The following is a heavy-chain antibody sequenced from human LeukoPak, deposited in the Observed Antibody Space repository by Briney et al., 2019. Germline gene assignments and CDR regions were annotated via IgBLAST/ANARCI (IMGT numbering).Heavy chain of an antibody. Sequence: SETLSLTCTVSGGSISSYYWSWIRQPPGKGLECIGYIYFTGSANYNPSLKSRVTISVDTSNNHFSLKLNSVTAADTAVYYCARAPSISDYSSTWPPHFDSWGQGSLVTVSS. CDR1: GGSISSYY. CDR3: ARAPSISDYSSTWPPHFDS. D-gene: IGHD6-13*01. J-gene: IGHJ4*02. V-gene: IGHV4-59*01. CDR2: IYFTGSA.